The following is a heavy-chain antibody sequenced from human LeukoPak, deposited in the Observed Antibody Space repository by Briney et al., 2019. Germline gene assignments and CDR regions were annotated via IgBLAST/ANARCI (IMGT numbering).Heavy chain of an antibody. CDR1: GYSITSSSW. D-gene: IGHD6-6*01. CDR2: IYYSGST. V-gene: IGHV4-28*03. J-gene: IGHJ4*02. Sequence: PSETLSLTCAVSGYSITSSSWWGWIRQPPGKGLEWIGYIYYSGSTYYNPSLKSRITISIDTSENQFSLKLSSVTAADTAVYYCARVMSSGDYFDYWGQGTLVTVSS. CDR3: ARVMSSGDYFDY.